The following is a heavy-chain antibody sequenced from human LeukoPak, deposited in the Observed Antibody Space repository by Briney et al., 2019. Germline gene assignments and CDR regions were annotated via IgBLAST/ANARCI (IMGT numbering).Heavy chain of an antibody. CDR2: INAGNGNT. Sequence: ASVKVSCKASGYTFTSYAMHWVRQAPGQRLEWMGWINAGNGNTKYSQKFQGRVTIARDTSASTAYMELSSLRSEDTAVYYFARDLITMVRFDPWGQGTLVTVSS. J-gene: IGHJ5*02. CDR1: GYTFTSYA. V-gene: IGHV1-3*01. D-gene: IGHD3-10*01. CDR3: ARDLITMVRFDP.